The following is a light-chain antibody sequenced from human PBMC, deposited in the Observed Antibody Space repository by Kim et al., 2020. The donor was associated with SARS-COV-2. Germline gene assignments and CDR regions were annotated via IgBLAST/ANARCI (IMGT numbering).Light chain of an antibody. CDR1: NIGSDT. CDR2: HDS. J-gene: IGLJ3*02. Sequence: PGKRARIPCGGQNIGSDTVHWYQQRPGQAPVLVIYHDSDRPSGIPQRFSGSNSGDTATLTISRVEAGDEADYYCQVWDATGDHHWVFGGGTQLTVL. CDR3: QVWDATGDHHWV. V-gene: IGLV3-21*04.